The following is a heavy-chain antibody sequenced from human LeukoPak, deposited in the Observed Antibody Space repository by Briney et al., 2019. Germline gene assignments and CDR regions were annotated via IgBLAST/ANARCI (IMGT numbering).Heavy chain of an antibody. Sequence: SETLSLTCAVSGGSISSGGYSWSWIRQPPGKGLEWIGYIYHSGSTYYNPSLKSRVTISVDRSKNQFSLKLSSVTAADTAVYYCARGAYDILTGYYKYYFDYWGQGTLVTVSS. D-gene: IGHD3-9*01. V-gene: IGHV4-30-2*01. J-gene: IGHJ4*02. CDR3: ARGAYDILTGYYKYYFDY. CDR2: IYHSGST. CDR1: GGSISSGGYS.